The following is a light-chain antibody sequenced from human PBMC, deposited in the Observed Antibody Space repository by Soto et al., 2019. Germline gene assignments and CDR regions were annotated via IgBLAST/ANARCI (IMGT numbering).Light chain of an antibody. CDR2: DVS. Sequence: QSALTQPRSVSGPPGQSVTISCTGTSSDVGGYNYVSWYQQHPGKAPKLMIYDVSKRPSGVPDRFSGSKSGNTASLTISGLQAEDEADYYCCSYAGSYTGVFGGGTQLTVL. CDR1: SSDVGGYNY. J-gene: IGLJ2*01. CDR3: CSYAGSYTGV. V-gene: IGLV2-11*01.